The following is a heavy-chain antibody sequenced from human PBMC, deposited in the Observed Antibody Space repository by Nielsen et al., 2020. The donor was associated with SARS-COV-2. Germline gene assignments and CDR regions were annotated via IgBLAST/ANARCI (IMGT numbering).Heavy chain of an antibody. V-gene: IGHV4-34*01. J-gene: IGHJ6*02. CDR2: VNHSGST. D-gene: IGHD3-10*01. Sequence: PGKGLQWIGEVNHSGSTNYSPSLRSRLNISLDMSMTQFSLKLTSLTAADTAVYYCARGRNRARLPPAYGSGNYYDVDYYFYGMDVWGQGTTVTVSS. CDR3: ARGRNRARLPPAYGSGNYYDVDYYFYGMDV.